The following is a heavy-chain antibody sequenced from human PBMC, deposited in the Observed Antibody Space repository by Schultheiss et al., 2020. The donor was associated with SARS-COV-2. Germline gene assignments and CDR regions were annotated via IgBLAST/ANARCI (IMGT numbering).Heavy chain of an antibody. CDR3: ARDLLRAVGISMGDY. CDR2: ISSSGSTK. D-gene: IGHD1-14*01. J-gene: IGHJ4*02. V-gene: IGHV3-48*04. Sequence: GGSLRLSCAASGFTFSSYGMNWVRQALGKGLEWVSYISSSGSTKYYADSVKGRFTISRDNAKNTLYLQMNSLRAEDTAVYYCARDLLRAVGISMGDYWGQGTLVTVSS. CDR1: GFTFSSYG.